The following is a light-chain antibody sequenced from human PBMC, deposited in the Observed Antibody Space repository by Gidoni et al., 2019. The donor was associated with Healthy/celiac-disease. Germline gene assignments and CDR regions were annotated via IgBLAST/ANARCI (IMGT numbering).Light chain of an antibody. CDR1: QSILHSNGYNY. J-gene: IGKJ5*01. Sequence: DIVMTKSPLSLPVTPGEPASISCRSSQSILHSNGYNYLDWYLQKPGQSPQLLIYLGSNRASGVPDKFSGSGSGPDFTLKISRVEAEDVGIYYCMQALQTPITFGQGTRLEIK. CDR3: MQALQTPIT. V-gene: IGKV2-28*01. CDR2: LGS.